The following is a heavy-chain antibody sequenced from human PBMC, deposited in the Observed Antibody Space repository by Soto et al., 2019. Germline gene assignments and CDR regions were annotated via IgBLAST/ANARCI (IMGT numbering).Heavy chain of an antibody. D-gene: IGHD3-3*01. J-gene: IGHJ4*02. V-gene: IGHV3-23*01. CDR3: AKDHRFSKNGYLDY. CDR1: GFTFSTYA. CDR2: ISGSGGNT. Sequence: WGSLRLSCAASGFTFSTYAMTWVRQAPGKGLEWVSGISGSGGNTYYADSVKGRFTISRDNSKNTLYLQMNSLRAEDTAVYYSAKDHRFSKNGYLDYWGQGTLVTVSS.